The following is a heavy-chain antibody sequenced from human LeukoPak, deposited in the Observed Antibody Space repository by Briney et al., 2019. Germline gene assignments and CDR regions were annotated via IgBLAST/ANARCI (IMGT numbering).Heavy chain of an antibody. D-gene: IGHD6-13*01. CDR3: ATDKRPGIAAAGTANGFDP. Sequence: SETLSLTCAVSGGSISSGGYSWSQIRQPPGKGLEWIGYIYHSGSTYYNPSLKSRVTISVDRSKNQFSLKLSSVTAADTAVYYCATDKRPGIAAAGTANGFDPWGQGTLVTVSS. J-gene: IGHJ5*02. CDR1: GGSISSGGYS. V-gene: IGHV4-30-2*01. CDR2: IYHSGST.